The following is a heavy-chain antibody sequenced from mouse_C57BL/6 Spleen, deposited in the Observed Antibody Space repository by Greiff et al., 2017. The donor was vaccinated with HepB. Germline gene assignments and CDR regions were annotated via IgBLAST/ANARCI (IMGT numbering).Heavy chain of an antibody. V-gene: IGHV1-7*01. D-gene: IGHD2-10*02. J-gene: IGHJ2*01. CDR3: ARDESGKRYFDY. CDR1: GYTFTSYW. Sequence: QVHVKQSGAELAKPGASVKLSCKASGYTFTSYWMHWVKQRPGQGLEWIGYINPSSGYTKYNQKFKDKATLTADKSSSTAYMQLSSLTYEDSAVYYCARDESGKRYFDYWGQGTTLTVSS. CDR2: INPSSGYT.